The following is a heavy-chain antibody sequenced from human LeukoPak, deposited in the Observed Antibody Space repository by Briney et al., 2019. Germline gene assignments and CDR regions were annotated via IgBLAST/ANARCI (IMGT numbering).Heavy chain of an antibody. CDR3: ARDHYYDRAFDI. J-gene: IGHJ3*02. CDR1: GFTFSSYG. Sequence: GSLRLSCAASGFTFSSYGMHWVRQAPGKGLEWVAVIWYDGSNKYYADSVKGRFTISRDNSKNTLYLQMNGLRAEDTAVYYCARDHYYDRAFDIWGQGTMVTVSS. CDR2: IWYDGSNK. V-gene: IGHV3-33*08. D-gene: IGHD3-22*01.